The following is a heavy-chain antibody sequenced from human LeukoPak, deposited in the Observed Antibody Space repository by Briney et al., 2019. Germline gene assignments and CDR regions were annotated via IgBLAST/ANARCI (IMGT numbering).Heavy chain of an antibody. CDR3: AKGGRYMDV. J-gene: IGHJ6*03. V-gene: IGHV3-23*01. CDR2: ISGSGATT. Sequence: PGGTLRLSCAASGFTFSSNGMSWVRQAPGKGLEWVSGISGSGATTYYEDSVKGRFTISRDNSKNTLYLQMNSLRAEDTAVYYCAKGGRYMDVWGKGTTVTISS. CDR1: GFTFSSNG.